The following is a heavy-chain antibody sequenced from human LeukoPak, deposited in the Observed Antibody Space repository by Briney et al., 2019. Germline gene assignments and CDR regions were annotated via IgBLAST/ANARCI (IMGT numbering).Heavy chain of an antibody. D-gene: IGHD3-22*01. CDR3: ARGGYYYDSSGYIRELDY. Sequence: PGGSLRLSCAASGFTFSSYAMHWVRQAPGKGLEYVPAISSNGGSTYYANSVKGRFTISRDNSKNTLYLQMGSLRAEDMAVYYCARGGYYYDSSGYIRELDYWGQGTLVTVSS. J-gene: IGHJ4*02. CDR2: ISSNGGST. CDR1: GFTFSSYA. V-gene: IGHV3-64*01.